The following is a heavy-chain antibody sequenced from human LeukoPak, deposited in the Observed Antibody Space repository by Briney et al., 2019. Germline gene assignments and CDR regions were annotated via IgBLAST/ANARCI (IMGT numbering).Heavy chain of an antibody. CDR3: ASTNCGGDCSEVRFDY. CDR2: IIPILGIA. Sequence: SVRVSCKASGGTFSSYATSSVRHGPGQGLEWMGKIIPILGIANYAQKFQGRVTITADKSTSTAYMELSSLRSEDTAVYYCASTNCGGDCSEVRFDYWGQGTLVTVSS. V-gene: IGHV1-69*04. J-gene: IGHJ4*02. D-gene: IGHD2-21*01. CDR1: GGTFSSYA.